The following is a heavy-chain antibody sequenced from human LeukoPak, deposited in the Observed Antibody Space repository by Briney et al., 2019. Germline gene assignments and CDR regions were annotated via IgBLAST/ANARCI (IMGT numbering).Heavy chain of an antibody. CDR1: GGSFSGYY. D-gene: IGHD3-22*01. V-gene: IGHV4-34*01. J-gene: IGHJ5*02. CDR3: ARVYDSSGYYYVRRRFNWFDP. CDR2: INHSGST. Sequence: SETLSLTCAVYGGSFSGYYWSWIRQPPGKGLEWIGEINHSGSTNYNPSLKSRVTISVDTSKNQFSLKLSSVTAADTAVYYCARVYDSSGYYYVRRRFNWFDPWGQGTLVTVSS.